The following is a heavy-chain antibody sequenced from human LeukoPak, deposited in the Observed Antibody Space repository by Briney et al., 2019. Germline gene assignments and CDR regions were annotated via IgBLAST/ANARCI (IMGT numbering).Heavy chain of an antibody. J-gene: IGHJ4*02. V-gene: IGHV1-8*02. Sequence: ASVKVSFTASGYTSTSYGISWVRQAPGQGLEWMGWMNPNSGNTGYAQKFQGRVTMTRNTSISTAYMELSSLRSEDTAVYYCARHRGALDYWGQGTLVTVSS. D-gene: IGHD3-10*01. CDR3: ARHRGALDY. CDR2: MNPNSGNT. CDR1: GYTSTSYG.